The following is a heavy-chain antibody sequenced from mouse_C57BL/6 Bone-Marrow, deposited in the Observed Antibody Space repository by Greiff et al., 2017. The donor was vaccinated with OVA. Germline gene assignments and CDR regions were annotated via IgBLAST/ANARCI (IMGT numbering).Heavy chain of an antibody. CDR1: GFTFTDYY. CDR3: ARRHIRQFVDYYAIDY. CDR2: VYPYNGGT. D-gene: IGHD3-2*01. V-gene: IGHV1-36*01. Sequence: EVKLQESGPVLVKPGPSVKLSCKASGFTFTDYYMHWVKQSPGKSLEWIGHVYPYNGGTSYNQKFKGKATLTVDTSSSTAYMELNSLTSEDSAVYDGARRHIRQFVDYYAIDYWGQGTTVTVSS. J-gene: IGHJ4*01.